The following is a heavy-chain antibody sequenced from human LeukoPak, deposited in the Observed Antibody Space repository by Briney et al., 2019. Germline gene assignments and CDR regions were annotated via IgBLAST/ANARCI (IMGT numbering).Heavy chain of an antibody. CDR1: GGSISSSSYY. J-gene: IGHJ4*02. CDR2: IYYSGST. Sequence: SETLSLTCTVSGGSISSSSYYWGWIRQPPGKGLEWIGSIYYSGSTYYNPSLKSRVTISVDTSKNQFSLKLSSVTAADTAVYYCARSRYCSGGSCYSGLGFLDYWGQGTLVTVSS. D-gene: IGHD2-15*01. V-gene: IGHV4-39*01. CDR3: ARSRYCSGGSCYSGLGFLDY.